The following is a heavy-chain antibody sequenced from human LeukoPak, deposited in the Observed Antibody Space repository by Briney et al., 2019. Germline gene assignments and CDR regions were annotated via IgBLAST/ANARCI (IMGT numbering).Heavy chain of an antibody. Sequence: PGGSLRLSCAASGFTFSSYAMHWVRQAPGKGLEWVAVISYDGSNKYYADSVKGRFTISRDNSKNTLYLQMNSLRAEDTAVYYCARDRPGVWGGYRLFQHWGQGTLVTVSS. CDR2: ISYDGSNK. D-gene: IGHD3-16*02. V-gene: IGHV3-30-3*01. CDR1: GFTFSSYA. CDR3: ARDRPGVWGGYRLFQH. J-gene: IGHJ1*01.